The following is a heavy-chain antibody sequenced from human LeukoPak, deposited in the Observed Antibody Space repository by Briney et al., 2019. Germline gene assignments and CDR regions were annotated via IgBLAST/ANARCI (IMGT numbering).Heavy chain of an antibody. J-gene: IGHJ4*02. CDR2: IYSTAIT. V-gene: IGHV3-53*01. CDR3: ARAPHALWFGGGAFDY. D-gene: IGHD3-10*01. Sequence: GSLRLSFAASGFNVSVNYMSWVRQAPGKGLEWLSVIYSTAITAYADSVKGRFTISGDNSKNTLALQMNSLRVEDTAVYYCARAPHALWFGGGAFDYWGQGTLVTVSS. CDR1: GFNVSVNY.